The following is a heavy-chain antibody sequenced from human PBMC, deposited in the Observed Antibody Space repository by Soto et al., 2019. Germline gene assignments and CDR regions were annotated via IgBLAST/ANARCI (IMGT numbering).Heavy chain of an antibody. V-gene: IGHV3-11*06. Sequence: QVQLVESGGGLVKPGGSLRLSCAASGFTFGDYYMSWIREAPGKGLEWISYISASGAYKYYADSVRGQFTISRDNAKKSVFLEMNSLTADDTAIYYCAGERSALPGARDAMDVWGQGTTVTVSS. D-gene: IGHD1-26*01. CDR2: ISASGAYK. CDR3: AGERSALPGARDAMDV. CDR1: GFTFGDYY. J-gene: IGHJ6*02.